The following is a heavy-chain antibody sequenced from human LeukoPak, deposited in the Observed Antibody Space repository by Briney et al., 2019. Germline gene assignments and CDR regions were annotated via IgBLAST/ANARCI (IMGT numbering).Heavy chain of an antibody. Sequence: GGSLRLSCAASGFTFSSAAMSWVRQAPGKGLEWVSAISGSGDRTYTADSVKGRFSISRDNSKDTLYLQMNSLRAEDTAVYYCARDFNTAMVRVLLLFDYWGQGTLVTVSS. V-gene: IGHV3-23*01. CDR3: ARDFNTAMVRVLLLFDY. D-gene: IGHD5-18*01. CDR1: GFTFSSAA. J-gene: IGHJ4*02. CDR2: ISGSGDRT.